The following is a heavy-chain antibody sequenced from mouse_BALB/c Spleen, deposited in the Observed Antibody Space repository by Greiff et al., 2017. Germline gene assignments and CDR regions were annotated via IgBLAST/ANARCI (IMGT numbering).Heavy chain of an antibody. D-gene: IGHD2-1*01. V-gene: IGHV5-6*01. CDR2: ISSGGSYT. CDR3: ARQGGNYLDFDV. J-gene: IGHJ1*01. Sequence: EVQLVESGGDLVKPGGSLKLSCAASGFTFSSYGMSWVRQTPDKRLEWVATISSGGSYTYYPDSVKGRFTISRDNAKNTLYLQMSSLKSEDTAMYYCARQGGNYLDFDVWGAGTTVTVSS. CDR1: GFTFSSYG.